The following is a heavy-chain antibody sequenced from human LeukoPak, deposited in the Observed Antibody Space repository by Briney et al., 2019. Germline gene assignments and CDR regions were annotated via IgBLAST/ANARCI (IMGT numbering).Heavy chain of an antibody. J-gene: IGHJ4*02. Sequence: SETLSLTCTVSGGSISSGSYYWSWIRQPAGNGLEWIGRIYTSGSTNYNPSLKSRVTISVDTSKNQFSLKLSSVTAADTAVYYCARDQGSSSWHTFDYWGQGTLVTVSS. D-gene: IGHD6-13*01. CDR3: ARDQGSSSWHTFDY. CDR2: IYTSGST. CDR1: GGSISSGSYY. V-gene: IGHV4-61*02.